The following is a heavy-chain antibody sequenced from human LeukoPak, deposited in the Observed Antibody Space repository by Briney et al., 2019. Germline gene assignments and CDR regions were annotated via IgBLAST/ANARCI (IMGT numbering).Heavy chain of an antibody. CDR3: ARTDYYDSSGYFDY. D-gene: IGHD3-22*01. V-gene: IGHV1-2*02. CDR2: INPKSGGT. J-gene: IGHJ4*02. Sequence: ASVKVSCKASGYTFNGYHIHWVRQATGQGLEWMGWINPKSGGTNYAQKFQGRVTMTRDTSISSAYMELNRLRSDDTAVYYCARTDYYDSSGYFDYWGQGTLVTVSS. CDR1: GYTFNGYH.